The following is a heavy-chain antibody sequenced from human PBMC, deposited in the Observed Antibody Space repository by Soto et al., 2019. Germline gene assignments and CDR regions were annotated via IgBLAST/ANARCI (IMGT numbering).Heavy chain of an antibody. Sequence: GGSLRLSCAASGFTFSSYGMHWVRQAPGKGLEWVSRIKCVGSITNYADSVKGRFTISRDNAKNTVYLEMNSLRAEDTAVYYCARGRQYGYYVDSWGQGTLVTVSS. V-gene: IGHV3-74*01. CDR2: IKCVGSIT. CDR1: GFTFSSYG. CDR3: ARGRQYGYYVDS. J-gene: IGHJ4*02. D-gene: IGHD3-10*01.